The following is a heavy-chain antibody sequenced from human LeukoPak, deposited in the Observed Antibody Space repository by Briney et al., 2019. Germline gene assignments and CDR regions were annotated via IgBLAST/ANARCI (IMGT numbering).Heavy chain of an antibody. D-gene: IGHD7-27*01. V-gene: IGHV3-74*01. CDR2: INADGSST. J-gene: IGHJ5*02. CDR1: GFTFSNSW. CDR3: TTRIKWGSDSDR. Sequence: PGGSLRLSCEVSGFTFSNSWMHWVRQAPGKGLVWGSRINADGSSTTYADSVKGRFTVSRDNAKSTLYLQMNSLRVEDTAVYYCTTRIKWGSDSDRWGQGTLVTVSS.